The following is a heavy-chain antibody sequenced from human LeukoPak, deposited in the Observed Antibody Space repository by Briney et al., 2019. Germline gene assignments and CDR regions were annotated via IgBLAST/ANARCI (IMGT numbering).Heavy chain of an antibody. V-gene: IGHV4-61*02. J-gene: IGHJ4*02. CDR3: ARGNSSSWPLDY. D-gene: IGHD6-13*01. CDR1: GGSISSASYY. CDR2: IYTTGST. Sequence: SQTLSLTYTVSGGSISSASYYWSWNRQPAETGLEWIGRIYTTGSTYYNPSLKSRLTMSVDTSKSQFSLYLNSVTAADTAVYYCARGNSSSWPLDYWGQGTLVTVSS.